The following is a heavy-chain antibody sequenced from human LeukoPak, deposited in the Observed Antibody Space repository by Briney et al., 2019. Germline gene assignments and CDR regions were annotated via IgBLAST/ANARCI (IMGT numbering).Heavy chain of an antibody. CDR3: ARDPVRSGGENWFDP. D-gene: IGHD2-21*01. V-gene: IGHV1-2*02. CDR1: GYTFSGYY. CDR2: INPNSGST. J-gene: IGHJ5*02. Sequence: ASVKVSCKASGYTFSGYYIHWVRQAPGQGLEWMGWINPNSGSTNYAQRFQGRVTVTTDTSISTAYMELSRLRSDDTAVYYCARDPVRSGGENWFDPWGQGTLVTVSS.